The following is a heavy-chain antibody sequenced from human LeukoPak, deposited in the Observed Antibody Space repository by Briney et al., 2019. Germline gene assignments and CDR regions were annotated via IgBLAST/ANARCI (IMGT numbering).Heavy chain of an antibody. V-gene: IGHV4-4*07. D-gene: IGHD5-12*01. CDR3: ARVGGYSGFY. J-gene: IGHJ4*02. Sequence: SETLSLTCTVSGDSISNYYWSWIRQPAGKGLEWIGRIYTSGSTNYNPSLKSRVTMSVDTSKSQFSLKLNSLTTTDTAVYYCARVGGYSGFYWGQGTLVTVSS. CDR1: GDSISNYY. CDR2: IYTSGST.